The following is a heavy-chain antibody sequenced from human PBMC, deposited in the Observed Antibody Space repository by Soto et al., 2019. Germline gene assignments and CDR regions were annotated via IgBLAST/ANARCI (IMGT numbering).Heavy chain of an antibody. CDR2: IIPIFGTA. D-gene: IGHD3-10*01. J-gene: IGHJ5*02. Sequence: ASVKVSCKASGGTFSSYAISWVRQAPGQGLEWMGGIIPIFGTANYAQKFQGRVTITADESTSTAYMELSSLRSEDTAVYYCARDLYYYGSGIMREVFDPWGQGTLVTVSS. CDR3: ARDLYYYGSGIMREVFDP. CDR1: GGTFSSYA. V-gene: IGHV1-69*13.